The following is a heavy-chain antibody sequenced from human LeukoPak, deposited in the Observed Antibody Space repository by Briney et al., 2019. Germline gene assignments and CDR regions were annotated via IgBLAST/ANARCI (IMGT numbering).Heavy chain of an antibody. J-gene: IGHJ4*02. CDR1: GGSISSYY. V-gene: IGHV4-59*01. CDR2: IYYSGST. D-gene: IGHD1-26*01. Sequence: EPSETLSLTCTVSGGSISSYYWSWIRQPPGKGLEWIGYIYYSGSTSYNPSLKSRVTISVDTSKNQFSLKLSSVTAADTAVYYCAREEALGSGSFDYWGQGTLVTVSS. CDR3: AREEALGSGSFDY.